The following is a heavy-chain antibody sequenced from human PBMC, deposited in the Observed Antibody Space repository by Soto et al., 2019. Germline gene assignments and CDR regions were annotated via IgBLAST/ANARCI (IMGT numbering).Heavy chain of an antibody. CDR2: IYYSGST. V-gene: IGHV4-30-4*02. CDR3: ARASVAAPIDY. CDR1: GGSISSGDYY. J-gene: IGHJ4*02. Sequence: SDTLSLTCTVSGGSISSGDYYWSWVRQPPGKGLEWIGYIYYSGSTYYNPSLKSRVTISVDTSKNQFSLKLSSVTAADTAVYYCARASVAAPIDYWGQGTLVTVSS. D-gene: IGHD2-15*01.